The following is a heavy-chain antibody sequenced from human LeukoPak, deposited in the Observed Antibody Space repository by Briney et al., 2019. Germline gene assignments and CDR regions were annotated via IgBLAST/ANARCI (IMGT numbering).Heavy chain of an antibody. Sequence: GASVKVSCKASGYTFTGYYMHWVRQAPGQGLEWMGWINPNSGDTNYAQRFQGRVTMTRDTSISTAYMELSRLRSDDTAVYYCSRSPHYSNHYYYYMDVWGKGTTVTVSS. J-gene: IGHJ6*03. CDR2: INPNSGDT. V-gene: IGHV1-2*02. D-gene: IGHD4-11*01. CDR3: SRSPHYSNHYYYYMDV. CDR1: GYTFTGYY.